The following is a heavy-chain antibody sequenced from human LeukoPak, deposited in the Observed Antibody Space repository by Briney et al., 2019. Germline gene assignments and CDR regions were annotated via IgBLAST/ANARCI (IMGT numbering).Heavy chain of an antibody. D-gene: IGHD1-26*01. V-gene: IGHV1-8*01. Sequence: ASVTVSCKASGYTFTSYDINWVRQAPGQGLEWMGWMNPNSGNTGYAQKFQGRLPMTRNTSINTAYMELSSLRSEDTAVYYCARAPEWGKSNFYYYMDVWGKGTTVTVSS. CDR3: ARAPEWGKSNFYYYMDV. CDR1: GYTFTSYD. CDR2: MNPNSGNT. J-gene: IGHJ6*03.